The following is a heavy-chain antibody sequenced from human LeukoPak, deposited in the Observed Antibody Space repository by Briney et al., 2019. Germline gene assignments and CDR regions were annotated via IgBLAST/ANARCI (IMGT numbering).Heavy chain of an antibody. CDR3: ARVRSYDILTGYSYSKRWYYFDY. CDR2: ITSEGISS. V-gene: IGHV3-74*03. D-gene: IGHD3-9*01. J-gene: IGHJ4*02. Sequence: GGSLRLSCTGSTFALRNYWIHWVRQVPGKGLEWISRITSEGISSSYADSVKGRFTISRDNAKNSLSLQMKSLRAEDTAVYYCARVRSYDILTGYSYSKRWYYFDYWGQGTLVTVSS. CDR1: TFALRNYW.